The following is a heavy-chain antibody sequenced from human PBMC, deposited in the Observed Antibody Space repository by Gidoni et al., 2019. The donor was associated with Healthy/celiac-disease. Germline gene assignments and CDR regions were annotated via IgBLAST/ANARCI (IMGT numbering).Heavy chain of an antibody. CDR3: ARGYDFWSGYYTRWFDP. CDR1: AFTFRSYG. V-gene: IGHV3-74*01. J-gene: IGHJ5*02. Sequence: EVQLVESGGGLVQPGGSFRLSCAASAFTFRSYGMHWVRQATGKGVGWVARINSDGSSTSYADSVKGRFTISRDNAKNTLYLRMNSLRAEDTAVYYCARGYDFWSGYYTRWFDPWGQGTLVTVSS. CDR2: INSDGSST. D-gene: IGHD3-3*01.